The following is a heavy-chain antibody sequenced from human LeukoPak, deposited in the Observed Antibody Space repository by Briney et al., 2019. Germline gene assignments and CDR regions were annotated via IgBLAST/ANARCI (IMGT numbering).Heavy chain of an antibody. J-gene: IGHJ6*02. CDR1: GFIFSSYD. Sequence: GVSLSLSCAASGFIFSSYDMHWVRQAPGKGLEWVAFMWYGGSNIYYADSVKGRFTISRDNSTNTMYLQMNSLRAEDTAVYYCAKEIAAAGYYYYYGMDVWGQGTTVTVYS. CDR2: MWYGGSNI. D-gene: IGHD6-13*01. CDR3: AKEIAAAGYYYYYGMDV. V-gene: IGHV3-30*02.